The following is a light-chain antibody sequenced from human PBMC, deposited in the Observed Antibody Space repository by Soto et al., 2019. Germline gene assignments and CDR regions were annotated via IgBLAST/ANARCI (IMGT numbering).Light chain of an antibody. CDR3: QQRSDWPST. CDR2: DAS. J-gene: IGKJ4*01. CDR1: QSVTGY. Sequence: EIVLTQSPATLSLSPGERATLSCRASQSVTGYLAWYQQXXXXAPRLLIYDASSRATGIPARFSXSGSGTDFTLTITSLEPEDFAVYYCQQRSDWPSTFGGGTKVEI. V-gene: IGKV3-11*01.